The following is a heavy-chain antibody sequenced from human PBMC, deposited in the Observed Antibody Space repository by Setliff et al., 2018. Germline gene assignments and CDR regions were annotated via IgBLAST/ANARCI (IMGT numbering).Heavy chain of an antibody. J-gene: IGHJ4*02. D-gene: IGHD3-10*01. CDR3: ARGRYYGSGSYSL. V-gene: IGHV4-34*01. CDR1: GGSFSGYF. Sequence: PSETLSRTCDVFGGSFSGYFWAWIRQSPGKGLEWIGDVNDSGSANYKPSLKSRLTISRDTSKNQLSLNLSSVTAADTAVYYCARGRYYGSGSYSLWGQGTLVTVYS. CDR2: VNDSGSA.